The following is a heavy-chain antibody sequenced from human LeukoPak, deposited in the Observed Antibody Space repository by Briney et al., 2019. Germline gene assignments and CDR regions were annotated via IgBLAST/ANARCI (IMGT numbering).Heavy chain of an antibody. V-gene: IGHV3-66*01. CDR1: GFTVSSNY. CDR3: ARGDGYNLFED. Sequence: PGGSLRISCAASGFTVSSNYMSWVRQAPGKGLQWVSAIYIAGSTYYADSVRGRFTISRDNSKNTLYLQMNSLRAEDTAVYYCARGDGYNLFEDWGQGTLVTVSS. J-gene: IGHJ4*02. CDR2: IYIAGST. D-gene: IGHD5-24*01.